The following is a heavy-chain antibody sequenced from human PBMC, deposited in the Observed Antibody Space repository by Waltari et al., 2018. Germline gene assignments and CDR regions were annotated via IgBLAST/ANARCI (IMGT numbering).Heavy chain of an antibody. CDR2: IYYSGST. J-gene: IGHJ3*02. Sequence: QVQLQESGPGLVKPSETLSLTCTVSGGSISSYYWSWIRQPPGKGLEWIGYIYYSGSTNYNPSLKSRVTISVDTSKNQFSLKLSSVTAADTAVYYCARHLSILWWGSAFDIWGQGTMVTVSS. CDR1: GGSISSYY. D-gene: IGHD2-21*01. CDR3: ARHLSILWWGSAFDI. V-gene: IGHV4-59*08.